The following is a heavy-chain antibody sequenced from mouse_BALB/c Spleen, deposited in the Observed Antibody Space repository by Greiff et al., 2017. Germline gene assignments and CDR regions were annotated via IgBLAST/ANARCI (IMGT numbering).Heavy chain of an antibody. Sequence: VTLKESGAELVKPGASVKLSCTASGFNIKDTYMPWVKQRPEQGLEWIGRIDPANGNTKYDPKFQGKATITADTSSNTAYLQLSSLTSEDTAVYYCARADGYSWFAYWGQGTLVTVSA. V-gene: IGHV14-3*02. CDR3: ARADGYSWFAY. CDR1: GFNIKDTY. CDR2: IDPANGNT. D-gene: IGHD2-3*01. J-gene: IGHJ3*01.